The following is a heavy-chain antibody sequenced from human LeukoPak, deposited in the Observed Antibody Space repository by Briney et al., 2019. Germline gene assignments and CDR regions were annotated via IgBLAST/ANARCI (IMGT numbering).Heavy chain of an antibody. V-gene: IGHV1-2*06. Sequence: ASVKVSCKASGYTFTGYYMHWVRQAPGQGLEWMGRINPNSGATNYAQKFQDRVTMARDTSISTAYMELSRLRSDDTAMYYCASGSGYSGYDSYYYYYGMDVWGQGTTVTVSS. CDR3: ASGSGYSGYDSYYYYYGMDV. CDR1: GYTFTGYY. CDR2: INPNSGAT. J-gene: IGHJ6*02. D-gene: IGHD5-12*01.